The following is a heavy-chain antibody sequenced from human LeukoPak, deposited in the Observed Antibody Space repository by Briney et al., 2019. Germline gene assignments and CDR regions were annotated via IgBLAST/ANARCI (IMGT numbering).Heavy chain of an antibody. J-gene: IGHJ4*02. Sequence: GESLRLSCAASGFTFDDYGMSWVRQAPGKGLEWVSGINWNGGSTGYADSVKGRFTISRDNAKNSLYLQMNSLRAEDTALYYCARVYSSGWYDSFDYWGQGTLVTVSS. D-gene: IGHD6-19*01. CDR1: GFTFDDYG. CDR3: ARVYSSGWYDSFDY. CDR2: INWNGGST. V-gene: IGHV3-20*04.